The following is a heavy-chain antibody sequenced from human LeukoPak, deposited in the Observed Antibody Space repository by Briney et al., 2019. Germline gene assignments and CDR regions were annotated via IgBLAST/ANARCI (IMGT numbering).Heavy chain of an antibody. CDR1: GGSVDNSDFY. J-gene: IGHJ4*02. CDR2: IYHSGST. CDR3: ARDHFGSLDS. D-gene: IGHD3-10*01. Sequence: PSETLSLTCSVSGGSVDNSDFYWSWLRQPPGKELEWIGHIYHSGSTIYNPSLKSRVTISVDMSKNQFSLRLTSGTAADTAVYYCARDHFGSLDSWGQGILVTVSS. V-gene: IGHV4-61*08.